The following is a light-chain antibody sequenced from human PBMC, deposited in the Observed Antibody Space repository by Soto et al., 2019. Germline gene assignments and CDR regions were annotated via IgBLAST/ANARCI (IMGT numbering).Light chain of an antibody. J-gene: IGKJ4*01. V-gene: IGKV4-1*01. Sequence: IMMTQSPEALTLSLGERATISCKSNLSLLFTARDYLAWYQQKSGRPPKLLLYWASKRESGIPDRFVGSGSGTSFTLTINPLQSEDVAVYYCQQYFTTPLTFGGGTRLEIK. CDR3: QQYFTTPLT. CDR1: LSLLFTARDY. CDR2: WAS.